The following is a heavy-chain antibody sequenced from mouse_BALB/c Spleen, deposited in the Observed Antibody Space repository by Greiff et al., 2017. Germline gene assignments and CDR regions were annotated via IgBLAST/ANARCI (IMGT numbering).Heavy chain of an antibody. CDR2: INPSNGGT. Sequence: VQLQQPGAELVKPGASVKLSCKASGYTFTSYYMYWVKQRPGQGLEWIGGINPSNGGTNFNEKFKSKATLTVDKSSSTAYMQLSSLTSEDSAVYYCTRRNWDAAMDYWGQGTSVTVSS. J-gene: IGHJ4*01. CDR3: TRRNWDAAMDY. V-gene: IGHV1S81*02. D-gene: IGHD4-1*01. CDR1: GYTFTSYY.